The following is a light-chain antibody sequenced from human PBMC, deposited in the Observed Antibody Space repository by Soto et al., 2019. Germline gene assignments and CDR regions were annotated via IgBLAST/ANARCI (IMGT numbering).Light chain of an antibody. V-gene: IGLV1-51*02. CDR2: ENN. CDR3: GTWDSSLIVVL. J-gene: IGLJ2*01. Sequence: QSVLTQPPSVSAAPGQKVTISCSGSSSNIGNNYVSWYQQLPGTAPKLLIYENNKRPSGIPDRFSGSKSGTSATLDITGLQTGDEADYYCGTWDSSLIVVLFGGGTKLTVL. CDR1: SSNIGNNY.